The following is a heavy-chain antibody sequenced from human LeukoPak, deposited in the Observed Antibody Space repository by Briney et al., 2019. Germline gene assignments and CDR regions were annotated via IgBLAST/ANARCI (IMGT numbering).Heavy chain of an antibody. CDR1: GFTFSGYA. V-gene: IGHV3-23*01. J-gene: IGHJ5*02. CDR3: AKVDSGSYFPP. D-gene: IGHD1-26*01. CDR2: ISASGGSR. Sequence: PGGSLRLSCAASGFTFSGYAMSWVRQAPGKGLEWVSGISASGGSRDYADSVEGRFTISRDNSKNTLSLQMNSLRAEDTAAYYCAKVDSGSYFPPWGQGTLVTVSS.